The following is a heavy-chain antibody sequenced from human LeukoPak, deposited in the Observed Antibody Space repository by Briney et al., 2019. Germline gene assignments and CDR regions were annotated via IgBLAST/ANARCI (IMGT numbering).Heavy chain of an antibody. CDR2: ISLGNS. D-gene: IGHD2-8*01. J-gene: IGHJ4*02. Sequence: PSETLSLTCRLSRDTLTALNWKWVSQTPGRGLEWIGHISLGNSEYNPSLKSRVTISVDTSKNEFYLRLTSVTAADTAAYFCAQNTRHGNGKYFDPWSQGALVSVSS. CDR3: AQNTRHGNGKYFDP. V-gene: IGHV4-59*08. CDR1: RDTLTALN.